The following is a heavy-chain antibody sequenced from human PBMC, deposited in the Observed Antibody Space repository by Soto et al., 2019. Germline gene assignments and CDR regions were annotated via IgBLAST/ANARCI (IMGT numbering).Heavy chain of an antibody. CDR1: GFTFSAYG. CDR2: IWYDGSNK. D-gene: IGHD7-27*01. J-gene: IGHJ6*02. Sequence: QVQLVESGGGVVQPGRSLRLSCAASGFTFSAYGMHWVRQAPGKGLEWVAVIWYDGSNKYYVDSVKGRFTISRDDSKNTLYLQMKSLRAEDTAVYDCASETGAPLYGMDVWGQGTTVTVSS. CDR3: ASETGAPLYGMDV. V-gene: IGHV3-33*01.